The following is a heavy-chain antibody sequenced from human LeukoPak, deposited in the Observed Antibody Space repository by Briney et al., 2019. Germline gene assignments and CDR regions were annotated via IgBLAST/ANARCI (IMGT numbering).Heavy chain of an antibody. Sequence: ASVKVSCKASGYTFTGYYMHWVRQAPGQGLEWMGWINPNSGGTNYAQKFQGRVTMTRDTSISTAYMELSRLRSDDTAVYYCARSLTGSGFLFDYWGQGTLVTVSS. CDR3: ARSLTGSGFLFDY. CDR1: GYTFTGYY. V-gene: IGHV1-2*02. J-gene: IGHJ4*02. CDR2: INPNSGGT. D-gene: IGHD3-10*01.